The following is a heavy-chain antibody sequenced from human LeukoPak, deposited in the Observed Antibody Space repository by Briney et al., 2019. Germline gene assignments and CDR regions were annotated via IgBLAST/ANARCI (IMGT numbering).Heavy chain of an antibody. D-gene: IGHD1-26*01. CDR3: ARDQWELLRYYYYGMDV. J-gene: IGHJ6*02. CDR1: GGSISSYY. V-gene: IGHV4-59*12. Sequence: SQTLSLTCTVSGGSISSYYWSWIRQPPGKGLEWIGYIYYSGSTNYNPSLKSRVTISVDTSKNQFSLKLSSVTAADTAVYYCARDQWELLRYYYYGMDVWGQGTTVTVSS. CDR2: IYYSGST.